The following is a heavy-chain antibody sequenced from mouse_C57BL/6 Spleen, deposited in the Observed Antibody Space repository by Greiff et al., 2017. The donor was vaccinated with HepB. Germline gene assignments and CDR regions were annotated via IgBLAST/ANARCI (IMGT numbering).Heavy chain of an antibody. Sequence: EVKLQESGPGLVKPSQSLSLTCSVTGYSITSGYYWNWIRQFPGNKLEWMGYISYDGSNNYNPSLKNRISITRDPSKNQFFLKLNSVTTEDTATYYCARDDSRYYFDYWGQGTTLTVSS. CDR1: GYSITSGYY. CDR3: ARDDSRYYFDY. V-gene: IGHV3-6*01. J-gene: IGHJ2*01. CDR2: ISYDGSN. D-gene: IGHD2-4*01.